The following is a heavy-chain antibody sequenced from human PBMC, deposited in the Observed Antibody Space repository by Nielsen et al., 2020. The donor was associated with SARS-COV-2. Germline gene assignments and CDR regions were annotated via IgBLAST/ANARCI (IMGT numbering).Heavy chain of an antibody. CDR1: GFTFSSYW. CDR3: ASGDTMDV. J-gene: IGHJ6*03. Sequence: GESLKISCAASGFTFSSYWMSWVRQAPGKGLEWVANIKQDGSEKYYVDSVKGRFTISRDNAKNSLYLQMNSLRAEDTAVYYCASGDTMDVWGKGTTVTVSS. V-gene: IGHV3-7*03. D-gene: IGHD3-10*01. CDR2: IKQDGSEK.